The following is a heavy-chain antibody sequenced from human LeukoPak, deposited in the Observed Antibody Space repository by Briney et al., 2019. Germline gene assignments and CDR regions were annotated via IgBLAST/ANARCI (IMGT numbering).Heavy chain of an antibody. V-gene: IGHV3-30*18. CDR1: GFTFSSYG. J-gene: IGHJ4*02. Sequence: GGSLRPSCAASGFTFSSYGMHWVRQAPGKGLEWVAVISYDGSNKYYADSVKGRFTISRDNSKNTLYLQMNSLRAEDTAVYYCAKEFSDTAMDDYWGQGTLVTVSS. CDR2: ISYDGSNK. CDR3: AKEFSDTAMDDY. D-gene: IGHD5-18*01.